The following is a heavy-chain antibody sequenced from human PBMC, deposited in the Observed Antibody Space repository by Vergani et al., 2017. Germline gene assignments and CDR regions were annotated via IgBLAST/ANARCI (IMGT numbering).Heavy chain of an antibody. D-gene: IGHD5-18*01. V-gene: IGHV4-34*01. Sequence: QVQLQHWGAGLLKPSETLSLTCAVYGGSFSGYYWSWIRQPPGKGLEWIGEINHSGSTNYNPSLKSRVTISVDTSKNQFSLKLSSVTAADTAVYYCARGRGYSYGGGWFDPWGQGTLVTVSS. CDR3: ARGRGYSYGGGWFDP. J-gene: IGHJ5*02. CDR1: GGSFSGYY. CDR2: INHSGST.